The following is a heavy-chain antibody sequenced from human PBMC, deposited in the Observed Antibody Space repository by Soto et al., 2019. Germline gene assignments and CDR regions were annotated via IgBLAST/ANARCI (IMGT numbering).Heavy chain of an antibody. Sequence: QVQLQESGPGLVKPSGTLSLTCAVSGGVIISSNWWKWVRQPPGKGLEWIGEIYQSGSTNYNPSLKSRVTMSVDKSKNQFSLKLSSVTAADTAVYYCARASRYSSSSYYFYGMDVWGQGTTVTVSS. CDR2: IYQSGST. CDR3: ARASRYSSSSYYFYGMDV. CDR1: GGVIISSNW. J-gene: IGHJ6*02. V-gene: IGHV4-4*02. D-gene: IGHD2-15*01.